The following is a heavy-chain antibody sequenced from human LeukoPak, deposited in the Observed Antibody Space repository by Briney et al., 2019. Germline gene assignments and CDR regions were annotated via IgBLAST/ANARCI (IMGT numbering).Heavy chain of an antibody. CDR3: ARDSGTTGEVKFDP. J-gene: IGHJ5*02. D-gene: IGHD3-10*01. CDR1: GGSISSYY. Sequence: SETLSLTCTVPGGSISSYYWSWIRQPAGRGLEWIGRIYSSGSTTYNPSLKSRVTMSIDTSKNQFSLRLSFVTAADTAVYYCARDSGTTGEVKFDPWGQGTLITVSS. CDR2: IYSSGST. V-gene: IGHV4-4*07.